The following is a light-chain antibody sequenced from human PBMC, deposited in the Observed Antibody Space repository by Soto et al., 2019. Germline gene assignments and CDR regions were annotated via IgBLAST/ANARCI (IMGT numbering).Light chain of an antibody. Sequence: QSALTQGASVSGSPGQSITISCTGTSSDVGGYDYVSWYQQYPGKAPKLMIYDVSNRPSGVSTRFSGSKSGNTASLTISGIQAEDEADYYCSSYTSITTGVVFGGGTKVTVL. CDR2: DVS. J-gene: IGLJ2*01. V-gene: IGLV2-14*01. CDR3: SSYTSITTGVV. CDR1: SSDVGGYDY.